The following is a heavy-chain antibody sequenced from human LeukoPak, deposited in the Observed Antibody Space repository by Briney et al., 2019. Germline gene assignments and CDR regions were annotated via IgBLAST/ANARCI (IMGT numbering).Heavy chain of an antibody. CDR3: ARHDPPDY. CDR2: IYYSGST. V-gene: IGHV4-59*08. J-gene: IGHJ4*02. CDR1: GGPISSYY. Sequence: SETLSLTCTVSGGPISSYYWSWIRQPPGKGLEWIGYIYYSGSTNYNPSLKSRVTISVDTSKNQFSLKLSSVTAADTAVYYCARHDPPDYWGQGTLVTVSS.